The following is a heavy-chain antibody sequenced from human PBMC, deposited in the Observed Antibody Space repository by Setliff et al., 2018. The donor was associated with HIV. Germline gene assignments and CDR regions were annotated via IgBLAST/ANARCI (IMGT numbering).Heavy chain of an antibody. D-gene: IGHD6-13*01. J-gene: IGHJ3*02. Sequence: ETLSLTCTVSGGSISSYYWSWIRQPPGKGLEWIGYIYTSGSTNYNPSLKSRVTISVDTSKNQFSLKLSSVTAADTAVYYCARSGGSSSWYGLGVDAFDIWGQWTMVTVSS. CDR3: ARSGGSSSWYGLGVDAFDI. V-gene: IGHV4-4*08. CDR2: IYTSGST. CDR1: GGSISSYY.